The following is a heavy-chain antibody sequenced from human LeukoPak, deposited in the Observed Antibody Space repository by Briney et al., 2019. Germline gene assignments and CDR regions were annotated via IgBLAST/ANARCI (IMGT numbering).Heavy chain of an antibody. V-gene: IGHV1-69*13. CDR3: AREGYGSGSYYFDY. J-gene: IGHJ4*02. D-gene: IGHD3-10*01. Sequence: ASVKVSCKASGGTFSSYAISWVRQAPGQGLEWMGGIIPTFGTANYAQKFQGRVTITADESTSTAYMELSSLRSEDTAVYYCAREGYGSGSYYFDYWGQGTLVTVSS. CDR1: GGTFSSYA. CDR2: IIPTFGTA.